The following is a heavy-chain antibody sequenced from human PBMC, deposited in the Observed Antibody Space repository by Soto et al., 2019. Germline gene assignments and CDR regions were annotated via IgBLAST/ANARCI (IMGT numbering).Heavy chain of an antibody. V-gene: IGHV1-69*13. CDR1: GSTFPNYA. CDR2: IIPIFGTA. Sequence: SVKASSEASGSTFPNYAISWGRQAPGQRLEWMGGIIPIFGTANYAQKFQGRVTITADESTSTAYMELSSLRSEDTAVYYFAREKSPQATVTDHDAFDIWGQGTMVTVSS. CDR3: AREKSPQATVTDHDAFDI. D-gene: IGHD4-17*01. J-gene: IGHJ3*02.